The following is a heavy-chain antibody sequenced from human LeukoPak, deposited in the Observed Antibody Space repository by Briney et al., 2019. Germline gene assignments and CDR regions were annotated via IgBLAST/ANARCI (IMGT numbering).Heavy chain of an antibody. CDR2: INHSGST. V-gene: IGHV4-34*01. CDR3: ARLLLPTQGGAVGY. CDR1: GGSFSGYY. D-gene: IGHD3-22*01. J-gene: IGHJ4*02. Sequence: SETLSLTCAVYGGSFSGYYRSWIRQPPGKGLEWIGEINHSGSTNYNPSLKSRVTISVDTSKNQFSLKLSSVTAADTAVYYCARLLLPTQGGAVGYWGQGTLVTVSS.